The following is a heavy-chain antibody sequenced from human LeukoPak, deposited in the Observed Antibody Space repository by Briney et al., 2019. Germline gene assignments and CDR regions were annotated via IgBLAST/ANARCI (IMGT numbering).Heavy chain of an antibody. D-gene: IGHD6-6*01. V-gene: IGHV3-48*03. CDR1: GFTFSSYE. J-gene: IGHJ4*02. Sequence: GGSPRLSCAASGFTFSSYETNWVRQAPGKGLEWVSYISSSSNTVYYADSVKGRFTISRDNAKNSLYLQMNSLRAEDTAVYYCARGVSSSSEDYFDYWGQGTLVTVSA. CDR3: ARGVSSSSEDYFDY. CDR2: ISSSSNTV.